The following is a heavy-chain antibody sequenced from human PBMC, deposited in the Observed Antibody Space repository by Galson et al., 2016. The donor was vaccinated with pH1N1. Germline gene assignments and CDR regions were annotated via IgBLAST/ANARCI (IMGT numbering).Heavy chain of an antibody. Sequence: SVKVSCKASGYTFTGYYMHWVRQAPGQGLEWMGWINPNSGGTNYAQKFQGRVTMTRDTSISTAYMELSRLRSDDTAVYYCARGVWFEELGGYFDYWGQGTLVTVSS. CDR1: GYTFTGYY. CDR3: ARGVWFEELGGYFDY. V-gene: IGHV1-2*02. J-gene: IGHJ4*02. CDR2: INPNSGGT. D-gene: IGHD3-10*01.